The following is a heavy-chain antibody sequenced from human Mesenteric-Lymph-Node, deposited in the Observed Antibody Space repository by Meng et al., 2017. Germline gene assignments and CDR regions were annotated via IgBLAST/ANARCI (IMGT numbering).Heavy chain of an antibody. J-gene: IGHJ4*02. V-gene: IGHV3-43*01. CDR2: ISWDGGST. D-gene: IGHD2-15*01. CDR1: GFTFDDYT. CDR3: AKESCSGGSCYHFDY. Sequence: GESLKISCAASGFTFDDYTMHWVRQAPGKGLEWVSLISWDGGSTYYADSVKGRFTISRDNSKNSLYLQMNSLRTEDTALYYCAKESCSGGSCYHFDYWGQGTLVTVSS.